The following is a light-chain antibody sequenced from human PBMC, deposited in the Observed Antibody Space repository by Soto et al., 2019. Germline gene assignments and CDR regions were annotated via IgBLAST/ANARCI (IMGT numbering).Light chain of an antibody. Sequence: EIVLTQPPATLSLPPGERATLSCTARQSVSSYLAWYQQKPGQAPRLLIYGASNRATGIPARLSSSGSGTDFPLTISSVEPEDFLDYYCQQRSNGPPWTFGQGTKVEIK. CDR2: GAS. J-gene: IGKJ1*01. CDR3: QQRSNGPPWT. CDR1: QSVSSY. V-gene: IGKV3-11*01.